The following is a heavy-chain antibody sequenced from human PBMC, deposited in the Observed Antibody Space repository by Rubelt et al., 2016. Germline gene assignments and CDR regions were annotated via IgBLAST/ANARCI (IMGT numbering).Heavy chain of an antibody. CDR1: GYTFTGYY. V-gene: IGHV1-2*06. CDR3: AGFAIGGHSSGYLFDY. D-gene: IGHD3-22*01. CDR2: INPNSGGT. Sequence: QVQLVQSGAEVKKPGASVKVSCKASGYTFTGYYMHWVRPAPGQGLEWMGRINPNSGGTNDAKKFLARVTMTSDTAISPAYMEPGRLGSDDTAVYYGAGFAIGGHSSGYLFDYWGQGTLVTVSS. J-gene: IGHJ4*02.